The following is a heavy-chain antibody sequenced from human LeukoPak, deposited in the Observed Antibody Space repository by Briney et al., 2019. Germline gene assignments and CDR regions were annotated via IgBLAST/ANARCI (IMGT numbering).Heavy chain of an antibody. Sequence: PGGSLRLACAASGFPFSASAMTWVRQAAGRGRGWVGHILRTGTTYYADSVRGRFPISRDNSQNTLYLLMTSLRAADTAVYYCATVKYDYGDPVGWFDPWGQGTLVTVSS. V-gene: IGHV3-23*01. CDR2: ILRTGTT. D-gene: IGHD4-17*01. CDR1: GFPFSASA. J-gene: IGHJ5*02. CDR3: ATVKYDYGDPVGWFDP.